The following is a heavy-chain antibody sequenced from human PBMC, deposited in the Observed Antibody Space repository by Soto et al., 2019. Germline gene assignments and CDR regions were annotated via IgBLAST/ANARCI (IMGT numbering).Heavy chain of an antibody. CDR2: INHSGST. J-gene: IGHJ6*02. V-gene: IGHV4-34*01. Sequence: LSLTCAVYGGSFSGYYWSWIRQPPGKGLEWIGEINHSGSTNYNPSLKSRVTISVDTSKNQFSLKLSSVTAADTAVYYCAGPGGYDFWSGYYLYYYGMDVWGQGTTVTVSS. CDR1: GGSFSGYY. D-gene: IGHD3-3*01. CDR3: AGPGGYDFWSGYYLYYYGMDV.